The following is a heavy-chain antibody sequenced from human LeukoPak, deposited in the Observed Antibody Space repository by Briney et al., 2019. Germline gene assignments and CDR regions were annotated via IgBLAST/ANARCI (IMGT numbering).Heavy chain of an antibody. CDR1: GFPFSSYV. CDR3: VKDFGGNSDY. D-gene: IGHD4-23*01. CDR2: IWFDGGKI. J-gene: IGHJ4*02. V-gene: IGHV3-33*06. Sequence: GGSLRLSCAASGFPFSSYVMHWLRQAPGKGLEWVAVIWFDGGKIYYADSVKGRFTISRDNSKNTLYLQMNSLRAEDTAVYYCVKDFGGNSDYWGQGTLVTVSS.